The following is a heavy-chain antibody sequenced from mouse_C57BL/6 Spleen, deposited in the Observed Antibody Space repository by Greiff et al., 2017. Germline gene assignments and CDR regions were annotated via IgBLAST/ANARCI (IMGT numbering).Heavy chain of an antibody. CDR2: IFPGSGST. D-gene: IGHD1-1*01. Sequence: VQVVESGPELVKPGASVKISCKASGYTFTDYYINWVKQRPGQGLEWIGWIFPGSGSTYYNEKFKGKATLTVDKSSSTAYMLLSSLTSEDSAVYFCARSGYYYGSSPYYFDYWGQGTTLTVSS. V-gene: IGHV1-75*01. CDR1: GYTFTDYY. CDR3: ARSGYYYGSSPYYFDY. J-gene: IGHJ2*01.